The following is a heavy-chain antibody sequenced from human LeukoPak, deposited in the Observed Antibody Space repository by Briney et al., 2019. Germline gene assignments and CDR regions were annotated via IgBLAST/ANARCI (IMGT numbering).Heavy chain of an antibody. CDR1: GGTFSSYA. CDR3: ASSRYSSSWGPYDAFDI. Sequence: ASVKVSCKASGGTFSSYAISWVRQAPGQGLEWMGWINPNSGGTNYAQKFQGRVTMTRDTSISTAYMELSRLRSDDTAVYYCASSRYSSSWGPYDAFDIWGQGTMVTVSS. V-gene: IGHV1-2*02. CDR2: INPNSGGT. D-gene: IGHD6-13*01. J-gene: IGHJ3*02.